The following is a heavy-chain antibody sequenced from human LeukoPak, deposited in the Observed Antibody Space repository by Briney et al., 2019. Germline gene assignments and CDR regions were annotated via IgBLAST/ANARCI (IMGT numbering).Heavy chain of an antibody. D-gene: IGHD2-21*01. J-gene: IGHJ5*01. Sequence: PSQTLSLTCTVSGGSINSGSFFWTWLRQPAGQPAGKGLEWIGRIYTTGRTTYNPSLESRVTISADMSKNHFSLQLTSVTAADTAVYYCARAYYWVDSWGQGVLVSVSS. CDR1: GGSINSGSFF. V-gene: IGHV4-61*02. CDR2: IYTTGRT. CDR3: ARAYYWVDS.